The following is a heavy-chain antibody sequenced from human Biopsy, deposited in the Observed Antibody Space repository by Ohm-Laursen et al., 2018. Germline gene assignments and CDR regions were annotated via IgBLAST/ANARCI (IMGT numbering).Heavy chain of an antibody. J-gene: IGHJ4*02. CDR2: IVPILGHL. CDR1: GGTFSNYA. Sequence: SVKVSCKASGGTFSNYAISCVRQAPGQGLEWVGRIVPILGHLNYAQRFQGRVSITADKSTTYVYMELSRLTSGDTAVYYCAADADGYYTEFDYWGPGTLVTVSS. V-gene: IGHV1-69*04. CDR3: AADADGYYTEFDY. D-gene: IGHD3-3*01.